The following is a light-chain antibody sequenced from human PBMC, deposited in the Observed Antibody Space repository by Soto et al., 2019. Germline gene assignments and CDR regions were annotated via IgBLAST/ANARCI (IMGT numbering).Light chain of an antibody. CDR2: GAS. CDR1: QSISSSF. J-gene: IGKJ1*01. V-gene: IGKV3-20*01. Sequence: DIVLTQSPGTLSLSPGQRATLSCRASQSISSSFLAWYQQKPGQAPRLPIYGASSRATGIPDRFSGSGSGTDFTLTISRLEPEDFAVYYCQQCGSSPETFGQGTKVDI. CDR3: QQCGSSPET.